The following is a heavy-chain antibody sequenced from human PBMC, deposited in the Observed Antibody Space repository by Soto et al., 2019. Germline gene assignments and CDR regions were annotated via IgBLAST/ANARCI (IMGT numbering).Heavy chain of an antibody. CDR3: ARGQREAAYFDS. J-gene: IGHJ4*02. CDR1: GGSFSGYH. CDR2: IHPVGST. Sequence: QVQLQERGAGLLRPSETLSLTCGVSGGSFSGYHWHWIRQPPGKGLEWLGDIHPVGSTKYNPSLKSRVSISLDTSKNQFSLKLSSVTAADTAVYYCARGQREAAYFDSWGQGTLVSVSS. V-gene: IGHV4-34*02.